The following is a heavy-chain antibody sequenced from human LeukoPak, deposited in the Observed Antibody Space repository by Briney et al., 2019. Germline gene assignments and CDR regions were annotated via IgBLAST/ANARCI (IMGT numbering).Heavy chain of an antibody. Sequence: GTSVKVSCKASGFTFTSSAVQWVRQARGQRLEWIGWIVVGSGNTNYAQKFQERVTITRDMSTSTAYMELSSLRSEDTAVYYCATFPPLYGSGSYGVGWGQGTLVTVSS. V-gene: IGHV1-58*01. D-gene: IGHD3-10*01. CDR3: ATFPPLYGSGSYGVG. CDR2: IVVGSGNT. J-gene: IGHJ4*02. CDR1: GFTFTSSA.